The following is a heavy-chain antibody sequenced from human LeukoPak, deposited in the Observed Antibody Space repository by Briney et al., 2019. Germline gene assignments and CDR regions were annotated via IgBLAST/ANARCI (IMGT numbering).Heavy chain of an antibody. D-gene: IGHD3-3*01. J-gene: IGHJ5*02. CDR1: GFTVSSNY. CDR3: ARDQVRDFWSGYRWFDP. V-gene: IGHV3-66*01. CDR2: IYSGGST. Sequence: GSLRLPFSAPGFTVSSNYLSWVRQAPGKGLEWVSVIYSGGSTYYADSVKGRFTISRDNSKNTLYLQMNSPRAEDTAVYYCARDQVRDFWSGYRWFDPWGQGTLVTVSS.